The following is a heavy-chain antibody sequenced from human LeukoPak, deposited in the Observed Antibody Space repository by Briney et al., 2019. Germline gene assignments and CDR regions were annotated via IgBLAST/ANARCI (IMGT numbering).Heavy chain of an antibody. V-gene: IGHV3-23*01. J-gene: IGHJ4*02. CDR2: ISGSGDDT. CDR3: AKTTAGYSSGRYPGWPIDY. CDR1: GFTFRSYA. Sequence: PGGSLRLSCVASGFTFRSYAIYWVRQAPGKGLEWVSGISGSGDDTYFADSVKGRFTISRDNSKDTVFLQMDSLRAEDTAVYYCAKTTAGYSSGRYPGWPIDYWGQGTLVTVSS. D-gene: IGHD2-15*01.